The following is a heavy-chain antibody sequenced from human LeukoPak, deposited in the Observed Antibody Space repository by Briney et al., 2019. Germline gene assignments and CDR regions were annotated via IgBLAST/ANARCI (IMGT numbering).Heavy chain of an antibody. J-gene: IGHJ6*02. D-gene: IGHD3-10*01. V-gene: IGHV3-30*04. CDR1: GFTFSSYA. Sequence: GGSLRLSCAASGFTFSSYAMHWVRQAPGKGLEWVAVISYDGSNKYYADSVKGRFTISRDNSKNTLYLQMSSLRAEDTAVYYCARDRGQYYYGSGSYFGLCYYYGMDVWGQGTTVTVSS. CDR3: ARDRGQYYYGSGSYFGLCYYYGMDV. CDR2: ISYDGSNK.